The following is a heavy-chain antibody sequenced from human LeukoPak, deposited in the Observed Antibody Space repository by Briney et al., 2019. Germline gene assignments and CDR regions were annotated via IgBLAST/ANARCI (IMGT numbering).Heavy chain of an antibody. D-gene: IGHD1-26*01. CDR2: INPNSGGT. CDR3: ARGYSGSPQDFDY. Sequence: GASVKVSCKASGYTFTGYYMHWVRQAPGQGLEWMGWINPNSGGTNYAQKFQGRVTMTRDTSISTAYMELSRLRSDDTAVYYCARGYSGSPQDFDYWGQGTLVTVSS. CDR1: GYTFTGYY. V-gene: IGHV1-2*02. J-gene: IGHJ4*02.